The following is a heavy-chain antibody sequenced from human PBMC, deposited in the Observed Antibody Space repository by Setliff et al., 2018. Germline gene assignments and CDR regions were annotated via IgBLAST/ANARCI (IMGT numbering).Heavy chain of an antibody. V-gene: IGHV7-4-1*02. CDR3: ARASRFGTVKWRGDYYMDV. CDR1: GFTFKTYS. D-gene: IGHD3-10*01. CDR2: INTNTGYP. J-gene: IGHJ6*03. Sequence: ASVKVSCKASGFTFKTYSFSWIRQAPGQGLEWMGWINTNTGYPTYAQGFTGRFVFSLDTSVSTAYLQISSLKPEDTAVYYCARASRFGTVKWRGDYYMDVWGKGTTVTVSS.